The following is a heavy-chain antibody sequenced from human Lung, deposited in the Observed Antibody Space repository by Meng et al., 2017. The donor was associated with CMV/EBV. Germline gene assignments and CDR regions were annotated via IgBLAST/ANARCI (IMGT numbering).Heavy chain of an antibody. CDR2: VFYSGST. D-gene: IGHD1-26*01. V-gene: IGHV4-39*01. J-gene: IGHJ4*01. CDR1: GGTIKINSFY. CDR3: ARHFGSGSYPFDY. Sequence: ESLKISCAVSGGTIKINSFYRAWIRQTPGQGLEWIGSVFYSGSTYYNPSLKSRVTISVDTSKNQFSLNVYSVTAADTAVFYCARHFGSGSYPFDYWGHGIXVTVSS.